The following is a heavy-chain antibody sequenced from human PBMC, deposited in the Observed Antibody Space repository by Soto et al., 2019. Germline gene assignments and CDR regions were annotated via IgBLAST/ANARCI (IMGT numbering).Heavy chain of an antibody. CDR1: GFTFSHFG. D-gene: IGHD1-20*01. CDR2: VSYDGSKQ. CDR3: ARYNQGYGLDV. J-gene: IGHJ6*02. V-gene: IGHV3-33*01. Sequence: PGGSLRLSCGASGFTFSHFGMHWVRQAPGKGLQWMTVVSYDGSKQNYVDSVKGRFTISRDNSKNVVYLQMNNLRAEDTAVYYCARYNQGYGLDVWGQGTTVTVSS.